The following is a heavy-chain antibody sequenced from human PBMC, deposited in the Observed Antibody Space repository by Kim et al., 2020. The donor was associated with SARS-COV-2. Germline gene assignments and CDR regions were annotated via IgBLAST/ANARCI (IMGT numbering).Heavy chain of an antibody. V-gene: IGHV3-23*01. Sequence: GGSLRLSCAASGFTFSSYAMSWVRQAPGKGLEWVSAISGSGGSTYYADSVKGRFTISRDNSKNTLYLQMNSLRAEDTAVYYCAKDQQRQQWLAYYYYGMDVWGQGTTVTVSS. CDR1: GFTFSSYA. CDR3: AKDQQRQQWLAYYYYGMDV. D-gene: IGHD6-19*01. CDR2: ISGSGGST. J-gene: IGHJ6*02.